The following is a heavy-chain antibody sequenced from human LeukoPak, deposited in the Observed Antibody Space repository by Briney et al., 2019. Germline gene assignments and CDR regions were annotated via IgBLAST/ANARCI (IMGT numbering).Heavy chain of an antibody. CDR2: IIPILGIA. D-gene: IGHD3-10*01. CDR3: ARDPAPSMVRGLQAGV. CDR1: GGTFSSYA. V-gene: IGHV1-69*04. J-gene: IGHJ4*02. Sequence: PGASVKVSCKASGGTFSSYAISWVRQAPGQGLEWMGRIIPILGIANYAQKFQGRVTITADKSTSTAYMELSSLRSEDTAVYYCARDPAPSMVRGLQAGVWGQGTLVTVSS.